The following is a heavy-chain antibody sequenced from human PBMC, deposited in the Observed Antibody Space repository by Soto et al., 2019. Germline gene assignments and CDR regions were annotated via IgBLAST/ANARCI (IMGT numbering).Heavy chain of an antibody. CDR2: INHSGST. D-gene: IGHD3-3*01. V-gene: IGHV4-34*01. J-gene: IGHJ5*02. CDR3: ARGSPIFGVVIIGWFDP. Sequence: SETLSLTCAVYGESFSGYYWSWIRQPPGKGLEWIGEINHSGSTNYNPSLKSRVTISVDTSKNQFSLKLSSVTAADTAVYYCARGSPIFGVVIIGWFDPWGQGTLVTVSS. CDR1: GESFSGYY.